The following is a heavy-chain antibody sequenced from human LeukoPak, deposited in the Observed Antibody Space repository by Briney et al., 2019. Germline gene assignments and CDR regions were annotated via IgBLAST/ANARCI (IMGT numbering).Heavy chain of an antibody. V-gene: IGHV1-3*01. CDR2: INAGNGNT. CDR3: ARGGPRDTAMVPPDY. D-gene: IGHD5-18*01. Sequence: ASVKVSCKASGYTFTSYAMHWVRQAPGQRLEWMGWINAGNGNTKYSQKFQGRVTITRDTSASTAYMELSSLRSEDTAVYYCARGGPRDTAMVPPDYWGQGTLVTVSS. J-gene: IGHJ4*02. CDR1: GYTFTSYA.